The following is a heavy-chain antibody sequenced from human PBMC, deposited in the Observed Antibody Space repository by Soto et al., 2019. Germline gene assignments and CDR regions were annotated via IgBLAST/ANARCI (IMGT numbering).Heavy chain of an antibody. CDR1: GCPFSSYV. CDR2: ITTSGGST. J-gene: IGHJ4*01. D-gene: IGHD6-6*01. Sequence: WGSLRLSCAASGCPFSSYVMGWVRQSPGKGLKWVSSITTSGGSTYYADSVRGQFSISSDNSKNNLFLQMNSLRTEDTDIYSWAKKDGAARPPLNWGHRTLVTVSS. V-gene: IGHV3-23*01. CDR3: AKKDGAARPPLN.